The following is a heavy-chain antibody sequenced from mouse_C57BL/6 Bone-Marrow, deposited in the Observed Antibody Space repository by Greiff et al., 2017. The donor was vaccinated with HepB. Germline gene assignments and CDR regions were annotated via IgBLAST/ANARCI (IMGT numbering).Heavy chain of an antibody. CDR2: IDPENGDT. V-gene: IGHV14-4*01. J-gene: IGHJ3*01. CDR1: GFNIKDDY. D-gene: IGHD2-4*01. CDR3: TTGDYDDGVPY. Sequence: EVQLQQSGAELVRPGASVKLSCTASGFNIKDDYMHWVKQRPEQGLEWIGWIDPENGDTEYASKFQGKATITADTSSNTAYLQLSSLTSEDTAVYYCTTGDYDDGVPYWGQGTLVTVSA.